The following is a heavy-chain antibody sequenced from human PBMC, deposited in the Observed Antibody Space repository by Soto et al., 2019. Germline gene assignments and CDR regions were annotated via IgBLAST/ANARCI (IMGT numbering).Heavy chain of an antibody. D-gene: IGHD4-17*01. V-gene: IGHV4-31*03. CDR3: ARVERLRYYYGMDV. CDR2: IYYSGST. J-gene: IGHJ6*02. Sequence: SETLSLTCTVSGGSISSGGYYWSWIRQHPGKGLEWIGYIYYSGSTYYNPSLKSRVTISVDTSKNQFSLKLSSVTAADTAVYYCARVERLRYYYGMDVWGQGTTVTVSS. CDR1: GGSISSGGYY.